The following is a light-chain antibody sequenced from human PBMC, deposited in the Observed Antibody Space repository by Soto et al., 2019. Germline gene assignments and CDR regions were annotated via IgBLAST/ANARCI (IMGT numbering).Light chain of an antibody. V-gene: IGKV1-39*01. Sequence: DIELTQSPSTLSASVGDGVTITCRASRSISDCLNWYKQKPGEAPELLIYAASTLQSGVPSRFSGSGSGTDFTLTISSLQPEDSAAYYCQQSHSSPLPFGGGTKVDIK. CDR2: AAS. J-gene: IGKJ4*01. CDR3: QQSHSSPLP. CDR1: RSISDC.